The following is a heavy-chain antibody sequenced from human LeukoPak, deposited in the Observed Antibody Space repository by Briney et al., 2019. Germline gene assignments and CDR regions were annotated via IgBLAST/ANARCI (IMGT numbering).Heavy chain of an antibody. V-gene: IGHV4-59*01. CDR3: ARAAAGLGNWFYP. Sequence: PSETLSPTCTVSGGSSGAIRSYYWTWVRQPPGKGLEWIGHMYYHGYTHYNPSLKSRVTISIDTSKSQFSLNLSSVTDADTAVYYCARAAAGLGNWFYPWGEGTLVTVSS. J-gene: IGHJ5*02. D-gene: IGHD6-13*01. CDR2: MYYHGYT. CDR1: GGSSGAIRSYY.